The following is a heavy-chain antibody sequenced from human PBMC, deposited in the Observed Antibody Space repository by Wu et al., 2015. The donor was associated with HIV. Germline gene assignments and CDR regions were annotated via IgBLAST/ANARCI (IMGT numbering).Heavy chain of an antibody. J-gene: IGHJ1*01. CDR3: ARDQPIGFQH. CDR1: GYTFWSYG. Sequence: QIRLVQSGADVKKPGASVKVSCTTFGYTFWSYGIIWVRQAPGQGLEWMGRIIPIFGTANYAQKFQGRVTITADESTSTAYMELSSLRSEDTAVYYCARDQPIGFQHWGQGTLVTVSS. V-gene: IGHV1-69*13. CDR2: IIPIFGTA. D-gene: IGHD2/OR15-2a*01.